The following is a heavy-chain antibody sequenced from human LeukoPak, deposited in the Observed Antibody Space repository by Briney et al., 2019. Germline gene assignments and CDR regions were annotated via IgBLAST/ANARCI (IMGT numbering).Heavy chain of an antibody. J-gene: IGHJ4*02. CDR2: ISSSSSYI. Sequence: GGSLRLSCAVSGFTFSNYGMSWVRQAPGKGLEWVSSISSSSSYIYYADSVKGRFTISRDNAKNSLYLQMNSLRAEDTAVYYCARVLADYGDYIGFDYWGQGTLVTVSS. D-gene: IGHD4-17*01. CDR3: ARVLADYGDYIGFDY. CDR1: GFTFSNYG. V-gene: IGHV3-21*01.